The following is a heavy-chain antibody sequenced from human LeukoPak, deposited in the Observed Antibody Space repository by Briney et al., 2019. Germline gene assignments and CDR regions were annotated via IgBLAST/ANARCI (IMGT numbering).Heavy chain of an antibody. D-gene: IGHD3-9*01. CDR1: GFTFSTYS. J-gene: IGHJ4*02. V-gene: IGHV3-74*01. CDR2: IKTDETTT. CDR3: ARDNDWLLYDH. Sequence: GGSLRLSCAASGFTFSTYSMHWVRQGPGKGLEWVSRIKTDETTTNYADSVKGRFTISRDNAKNTLYLRMNSLRAEDTAVYYCARDNDWLLYDHWGQGTLVTVSS.